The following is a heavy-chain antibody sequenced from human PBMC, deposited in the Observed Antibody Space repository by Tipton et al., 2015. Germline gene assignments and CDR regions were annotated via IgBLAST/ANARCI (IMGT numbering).Heavy chain of an antibody. J-gene: IGHJ3*02. CDR2: IIPILPTG. D-gene: IGHD1-26*01. CDR1: GYTFSNYI. Sequence: QVQLVQSGAEVKKPGSSVKVSCKASGYTFSNYIITWVRQAPGQGLEWMGGIIPILPTGNYAQKFQGRVTITADKSTSTAYMELSSLGSEDTAVYYCARDGSGTGSYYDAFDIWGQGTMVTVSP. V-gene: IGHV1-69*06. CDR3: ARDGSGTGSYYDAFDI.